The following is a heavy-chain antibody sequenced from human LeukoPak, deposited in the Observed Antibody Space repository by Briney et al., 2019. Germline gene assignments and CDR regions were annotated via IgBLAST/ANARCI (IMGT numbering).Heavy chain of an antibody. CDR1: GYTFTAYY. CDR2: INPNSGGT. V-gene: IGHV1-2*02. J-gene: IGHJ4*02. CDR3: ATHSSSWTRFFDY. Sequence: ASVKLSCKASGYTFTAYYMHLVRQAPGQGLEWRGWINPNSGGTNYAQKFQGRVTMTREKSISTAYMELSRLRSDDTAVYYCATHSSSWTRFFDYWGQGALVTVSS. D-gene: IGHD6-13*01.